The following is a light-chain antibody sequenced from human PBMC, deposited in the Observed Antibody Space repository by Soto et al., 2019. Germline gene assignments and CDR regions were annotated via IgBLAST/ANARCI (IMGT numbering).Light chain of an antibody. J-gene: IGLJ2*01. CDR2: GNS. CDR1: SSNIGAGYD. Sequence: QSVLPQPPSVSGAPGERVTISCTGSSSNIGAGYDVHWYQQLPGTAPKLLIDGNSNRPSGVPDRFSGSKSGTSACLAITGLQAEVEADYYCQPYDRSLSGSSVFGGGTQRPVL. CDR3: QPYDRSLSGSSV. V-gene: IGLV1-40*01.